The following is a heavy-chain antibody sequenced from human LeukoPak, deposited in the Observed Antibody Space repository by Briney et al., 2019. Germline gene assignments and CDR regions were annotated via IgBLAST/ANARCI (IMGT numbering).Heavy chain of an antibody. CDR1: GGSISHYY. V-gene: IGHV4-4*07. CDR2: IYTSGST. D-gene: IGHD4-23*01. J-gene: IGHJ6*03. CDR3: ARSQFGGPYYYMDV. Sequence: SETLSLTCTVSGGSISHYYWSWIRQPAGKGLEWIGRIYTSGSTNYNPSLKSRVTMSVDMSKSRISLQLTSVTAADTAVYYCARSQFGGPYYYMDVWGKGTTVTVSS.